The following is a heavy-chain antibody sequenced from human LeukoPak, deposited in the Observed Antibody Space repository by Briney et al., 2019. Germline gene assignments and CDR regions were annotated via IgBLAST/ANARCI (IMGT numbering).Heavy chain of an antibody. CDR1: GGTFSSYA. Sequence: ASVKVSCKASGGTFSSYAISWVRQAPGQGLEWMGGIIPIFGTANYAQKLQGRVTITTDESTSTAYMEPSSLRSEDTAVYYCARPQNYCGGDCYSYAFDIWGQGTMVTVSS. D-gene: IGHD2-21*02. V-gene: IGHV1-69*05. J-gene: IGHJ3*02. CDR2: IIPIFGTA. CDR3: ARPQNYCGGDCYSYAFDI.